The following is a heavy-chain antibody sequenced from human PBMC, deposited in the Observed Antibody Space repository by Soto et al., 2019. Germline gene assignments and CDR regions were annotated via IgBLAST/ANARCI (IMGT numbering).Heavy chain of an antibody. J-gene: IGHJ5*02. Sequence: SETLSLTCTVSGGSISSSSYYWGWIRQPPGKGLEWIGNIYYGGSTYYNPSLKSRVTISVDTSKNQFSLKLSSVTAADTAVYYCARGRWRTVWFDPWGQGTLVTVSS. CDR1: GGSISSSSYY. V-gene: IGHV4-39*07. CDR2: IYYGGST. D-gene: IGHD4-17*01. CDR3: ARGRWRTVWFDP.